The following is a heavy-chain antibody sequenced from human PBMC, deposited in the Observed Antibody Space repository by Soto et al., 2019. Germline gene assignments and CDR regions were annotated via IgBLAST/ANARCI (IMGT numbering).Heavy chain of an antibody. CDR1: GGSFSGYY. D-gene: IGHD3-10*01. CDR3: ARGHYYGSGSYRD. J-gene: IGHJ4*02. Sequence: QVQLQQWGAGLLKPSENLYLTCAVYGGSFSGYYWSWIRQPPGKGLEWIGEINHSGSTNYNPSLKSRVTISVDTSKNQFSLKLSSVTAADTAVYYCARGHYYGSGSYRDWGQGTLVTVSS. CDR2: INHSGST. V-gene: IGHV4-34*01.